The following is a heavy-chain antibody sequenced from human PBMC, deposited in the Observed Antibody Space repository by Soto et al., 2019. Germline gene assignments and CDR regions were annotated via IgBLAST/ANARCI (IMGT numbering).Heavy chain of an antibody. CDR3: SRGQVAPIGDYYDHGMDV. V-gene: IGHV3-73*02. Sequence: EVQLVESGGGLVQPGGSLKLSCAASGFIFSASAIHWVRQASGKGLEWVGGIRSRANNYATSSGESVKGRFKFSRDDSKNTAYLQMNSLKTEDTATYYCSRGQVAPIGDYYDHGMDVWGQGTTVTVSS. J-gene: IGHJ6*02. CDR1: GFIFSASA. CDR2: IRSRANNYAT. D-gene: IGHD5-12*01.